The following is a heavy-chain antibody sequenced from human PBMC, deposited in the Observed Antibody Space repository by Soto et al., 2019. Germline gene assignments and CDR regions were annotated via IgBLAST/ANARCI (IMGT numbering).Heavy chain of an antibody. D-gene: IGHD3-9*01. CDR1: GGTFSSYT. Sequence: QVQLVQSGAEVKKPGSSVKVSCKASGGTFSSYTISWVRQAPGQGLEWMGRIIPILGIANYAQKFQGRVTITADKSTSTAYMELSSLRSEDTAVYYCARDRLDDILTGYYAIDYWGQGTLVTVSS. CDR2: IIPILGIA. CDR3: ARDRLDDILTGYYAIDY. V-gene: IGHV1-69*08. J-gene: IGHJ4*02.